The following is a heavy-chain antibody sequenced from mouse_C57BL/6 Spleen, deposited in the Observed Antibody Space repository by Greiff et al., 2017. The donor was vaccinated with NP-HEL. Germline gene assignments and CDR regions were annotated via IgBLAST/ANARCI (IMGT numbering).Heavy chain of an antibody. CDR2: IYPRDGST. V-gene: IGHV1-78*01. D-gene: IGHD6-1*01. Sequence: QVQLQQSDAELVKPGASVKISCKVSGYTFTDHIIHWMKQRPEQGLEWIGYIYPRDGSTKYNEKFKGKATLTADKSSSTAYMQLKSLTSEDSAVXYCARRQSLGSMDVWGKGTTVTVSS. CDR1: GYTFTDHI. CDR3: ARRQSLGSMDV. J-gene: IGHJ1*03.